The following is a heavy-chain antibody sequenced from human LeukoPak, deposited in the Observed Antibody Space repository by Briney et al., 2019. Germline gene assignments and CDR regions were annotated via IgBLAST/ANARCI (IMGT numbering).Heavy chain of an antibody. CDR3: AREGYYDSSGYYTHDAFDI. J-gene: IGHJ3*02. CDR1: GGSISSSSYY. Sequence: PSETLSLTCTVSGGSISSSSYYWGWIRQPPGKGLEWIGSIYYSGSTYYNPSLKSRVTISVDTSKNQFSLKLSSVTAADTAVYYCAREGYYDSSGYYTHDAFDIWGQGTMVTVSS. D-gene: IGHD3-22*01. V-gene: IGHV4-39*02. CDR2: IYYSGST.